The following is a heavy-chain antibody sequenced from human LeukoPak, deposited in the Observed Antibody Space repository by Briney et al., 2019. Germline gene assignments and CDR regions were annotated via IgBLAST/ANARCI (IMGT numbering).Heavy chain of an antibody. CDR1: GFTFSSYG. J-gene: IGHJ3*02. D-gene: IGHD5/OR15-5a*01. CDR3: AKPCRADAFDI. CDR2: ISYDGSNK. Sequence: GGSLRLSCAASGFTFSSYGMHWVRQAPGKGLEWVAVISYDGSNKYYADSVKGRFTISRDNSKNTLYLQTNSLRAEDTAVYYCAKPCRADAFDIWGQGTMVTVSS. V-gene: IGHV3-30*18.